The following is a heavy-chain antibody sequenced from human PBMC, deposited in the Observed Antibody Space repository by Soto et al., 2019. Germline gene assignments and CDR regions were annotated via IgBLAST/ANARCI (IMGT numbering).Heavy chain of an antibody. CDR2: INPDNGDT. J-gene: IGHJ6*03. V-gene: IGHV1-18*01. D-gene: IGHD6-6*01. Sequence: QVQLVQSGAEVKKPGASLKVSCKASGYTFSNFGVSWVRQAPGQGLEWIGWINPDNGDTNYGQKFQGRATMTTDTFTNTAYMEVRGLRSDDTAVNYCARGVRVSAYPDSYMAVWGEGTTVTVSS. CDR3: ARGVRVSAYPDSYMAV. CDR1: GYTFSNFG.